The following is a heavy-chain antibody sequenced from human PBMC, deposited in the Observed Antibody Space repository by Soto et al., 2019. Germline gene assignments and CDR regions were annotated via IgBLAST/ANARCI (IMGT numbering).Heavy chain of an antibody. V-gene: IGHV4-30-2*01. CDR3: ASYHHGRNNDY. Sequence: SETLSLTCAFSGGSISSGGYSWSWIRQPPGKGLEWIGYMYHSGSTYYNPSLKSRVTISIDRSKNQFSLKLSSVTAADTAVYYCASYHHGRNNDYWGQGTLVTVSS. CDR2: MYHSGST. D-gene: IGHD2-2*01. CDR1: GGSISSGGYS. J-gene: IGHJ4*02.